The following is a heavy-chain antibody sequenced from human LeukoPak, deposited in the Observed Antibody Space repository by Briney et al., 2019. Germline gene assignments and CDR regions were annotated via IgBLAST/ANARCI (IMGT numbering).Heavy chain of an antibody. J-gene: IGHJ5*02. Sequence: PGGSLRLSCAASGFTFSSYGMHWVRQAPGKGLEWVAVIWYDGSNKYYADSVKGRFTISRDNSKNTLYLQMNSLRAEDTAVYYCARININHILIDWFDPWGQGTLVTVSS. CDR2: IWYDGSNK. D-gene: IGHD3-3*02. CDR1: GFTFSSYG. V-gene: IGHV3-33*08. CDR3: ARININHILIDWFDP.